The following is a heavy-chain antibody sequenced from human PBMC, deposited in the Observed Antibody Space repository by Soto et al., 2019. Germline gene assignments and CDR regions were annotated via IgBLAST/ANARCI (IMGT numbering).Heavy chain of an antibody. CDR1: GGSISSYY. CDR3: ARGRPQKGGYCSSTSCYSYYYYYMDV. V-gene: IGHV4-59*01. J-gene: IGHJ6*03. Sequence: QVQLQESGPGLVKPSETLSLTCTVSGGSISSYYWSWIRQPPGKGLEWIGYIYYSGSTNYTPSLKSRVTISVDTSKNQSSLKLSSVTAADTAVYYCARGRPQKGGYCSSTSCYSYYYYYMDVWGKGTTVTVSS. D-gene: IGHD2-2*01. CDR2: IYYSGST.